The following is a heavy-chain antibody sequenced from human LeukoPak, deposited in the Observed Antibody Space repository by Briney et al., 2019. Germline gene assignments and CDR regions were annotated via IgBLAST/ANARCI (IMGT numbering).Heavy chain of an antibody. CDR2: IIPIFGTA. Sequence: GASVKVSCEASGGTFSSYAISWVRQAPGQGLEWMGGIIPIFGTANYAQKFQGRVTITADESTSTAYMELSSLRSEDTAVYYCARMHYYGSGSSNWFDPWGQGTLVTVSS. D-gene: IGHD3-10*01. J-gene: IGHJ5*02. CDR3: ARMHYYGSGSSNWFDP. CDR1: GGTFSSYA. V-gene: IGHV1-69*13.